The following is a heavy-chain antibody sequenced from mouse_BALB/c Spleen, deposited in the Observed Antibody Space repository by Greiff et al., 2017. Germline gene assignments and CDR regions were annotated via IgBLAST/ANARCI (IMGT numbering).Heavy chain of an antibody. D-gene: IGHD3-3*01. Sequence: VQLQQSGPQLVRPGASVKISCKASGYSFTSYWMHWVKQRPGQGLEWIGMIDPSDSETRLNQKFKDKATLTVDKSSSTAYMQLSSPTSEDSAVYYCARSGLAWFAYWGQGTLVTVSA. CDR2: IDPSDSET. J-gene: IGHJ3*01. V-gene: IGHV1S127*01. CDR1: GYSFTSYW. CDR3: ARSGLAWFAY.